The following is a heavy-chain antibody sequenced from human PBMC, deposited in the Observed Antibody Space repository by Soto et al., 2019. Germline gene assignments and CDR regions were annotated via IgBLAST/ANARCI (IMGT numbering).Heavy chain of an antibody. J-gene: IGHJ4*02. CDR1: GYAFNTYG. Sequence: ASVKVSCKTSGYAFNTYGLSWVRQAPGQGLEWMGWISAYNGNTNYAQKLQGRVTMTTDTSTSTAYMELRSLRSDDTAVYYCARELGGWGDYWGQGTLVTVSS. D-gene: IGHD3-16*01. CDR2: ISAYNGNT. CDR3: ARELGGWGDY. V-gene: IGHV1-18*01.